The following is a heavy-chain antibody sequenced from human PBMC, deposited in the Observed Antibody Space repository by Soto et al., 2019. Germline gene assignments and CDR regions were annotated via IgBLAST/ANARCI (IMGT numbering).Heavy chain of an antibody. Sequence: SQTLSLTCDISGDSVSTNTATWDWIRQSPSRGLEWLGRTYYRSRWFYDSAVSVKSRITISPDISNNQVSLQLTSVTPDDTAIYYCVRLIGNSWLDFWGQGTLVTVPS. V-gene: IGHV6-1*01. D-gene: IGHD3-22*01. J-gene: IGHJ5*01. CDR3: VRLIGNSWLDF. CDR2: TYYRSRWFY. CDR1: GDSVSTNTAT.